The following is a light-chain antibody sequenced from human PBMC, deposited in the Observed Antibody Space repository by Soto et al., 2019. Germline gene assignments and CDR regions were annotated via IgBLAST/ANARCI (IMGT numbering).Light chain of an antibody. J-gene: IGLJ3*02. Sequence: QSALTQPASVSGSPGQSITISCTGTSSDIGGYNRVSWSQQHPGAAPKLMIYEVTNRPSGVSNRFSGSKSGNTASLTLSGLQTEDDAHYYCTSFTSSNAWVLGGGTKLTVL. CDR1: SSDIGGYNR. CDR2: EVT. V-gene: IGLV2-14*03. CDR3: TSFTSSNAWV.